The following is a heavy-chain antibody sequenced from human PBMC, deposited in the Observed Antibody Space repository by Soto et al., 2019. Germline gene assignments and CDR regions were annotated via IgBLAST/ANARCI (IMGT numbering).Heavy chain of an antibody. CDR1: GGSISSSSYY. V-gene: IGHV4-39*01. J-gene: IGHJ4*02. Sequence: QLQLQESGPGLVKPSETLSLTCTVSGGSISSSSYYWGWIRQPPGKGLEWIGSIYYSGSTYYNPSLKSRVTISVDTSKNQFSLKLSSVTAADTAVYYCASIGDEDILTATSGDYWGQGTLVTVSS. CDR2: IYYSGST. CDR3: ASIGDEDILTATSGDY. D-gene: IGHD3-9*01.